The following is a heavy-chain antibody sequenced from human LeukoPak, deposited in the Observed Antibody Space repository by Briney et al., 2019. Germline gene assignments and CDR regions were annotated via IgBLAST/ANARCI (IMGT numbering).Heavy chain of an antibody. V-gene: IGHV3-7*01. CDR1: GLAFQNYW. Sequence: PGGSLRLSCVATGLAFQNYWMTWVRQAPGKGPEWVATIRPDGSTFTYVDAVRGRFTISRDNPKNSLYLQMHSLRADGTAVYYCATTFPFCADGTCALRGQGTLVIVSS. D-gene: IGHD2/OR15-2a*01. CDR3: ATTFPFCADGTCAL. CDR2: IRPDGSTF. J-gene: IGHJ1*01.